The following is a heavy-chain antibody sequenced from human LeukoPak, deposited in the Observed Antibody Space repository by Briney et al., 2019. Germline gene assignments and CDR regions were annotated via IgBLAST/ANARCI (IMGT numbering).Heavy chain of an antibody. V-gene: IGHV1-8*01. Sequence: ASVKVSCKASGYTFTSYDINWVRQATGQGLEWMGWMNPNSGNTGYAQKFQGRVTITADESTSTAYMELSSLRSEDTAVYYCAASLGYCSSTSCSKGYWGQGTLVTVSS. J-gene: IGHJ4*02. CDR3: AASLGYCSSTSCSKGY. CDR1: GYTFTSYD. CDR2: MNPNSGNT. D-gene: IGHD2-2*01.